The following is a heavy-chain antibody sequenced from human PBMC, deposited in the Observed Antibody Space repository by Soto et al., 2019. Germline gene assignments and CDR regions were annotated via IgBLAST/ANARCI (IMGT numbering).Heavy chain of an antibody. J-gene: IGHJ5*02. D-gene: IGHD3-3*01. CDR1: GCTFSSYA. V-gene: IGHV1-69*13. Sequence: SVKVSCKASGCTFSSYAISWVRQAPGQGLEWMGGIIPIFGTANYAQKFQGRVTITADESTSTAYMELSSLRSEDTAVYYCARGVFPYYDFWSGYYRGPDWFDPWGQGTLVTVSS. CDR3: ARGVFPYYDFWSGYYRGPDWFDP. CDR2: IIPIFGTA.